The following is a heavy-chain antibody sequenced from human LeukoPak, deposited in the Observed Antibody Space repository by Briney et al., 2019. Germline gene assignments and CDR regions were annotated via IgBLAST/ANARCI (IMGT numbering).Heavy chain of an antibody. CDR2: IKQDGSEK. CDR3: AKGGASSPYTYIDV. D-gene: IGHD6-6*01. J-gene: IGHJ6*04. CDR1: GFTFSSYW. Sequence: GGSLRLSCAASGFTFSSYWMSWVRQAPGKGLEWVANIKQDGSEKYYVDSVKGRFTISRDNSKNTLYLQMNGLRADDTAVYHCAKGGASSPYTYIDVWGKGTTVIVSS. V-gene: IGHV3-7*03.